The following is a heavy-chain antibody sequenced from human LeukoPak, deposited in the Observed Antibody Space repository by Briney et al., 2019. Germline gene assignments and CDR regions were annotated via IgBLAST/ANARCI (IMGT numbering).Heavy chain of an antibody. CDR1: GGSISSGSYY. D-gene: IGHD3-22*01. Sequence: PSQTLSLTCTVSGGSISSGSYYWSWIRQPAGKGLEWIGRIYTSGSTNYNPSLKSRVTISVDTSKNQFSLKLSSVTAADTAVYYCARHSLYYYDSSGYSPPHYYFDYWGQGTLVTVSS. V-gene: IGHV4-61*02. CDR2: IYTSGST. J-gene: IGHJ4*02. CDR3: ARHSLYYYDSSGYSPPHYYFDY.